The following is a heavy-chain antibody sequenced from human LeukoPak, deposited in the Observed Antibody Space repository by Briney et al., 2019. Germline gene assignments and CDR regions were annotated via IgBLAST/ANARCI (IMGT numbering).Heavy chain of an antibody. CDR1: GFSLSTSGVG. D-gene: IGHD5-18*01. Sequence: EPGPTLVKPTQTLTLTCTFSGFSLSTSGVGVGWIRQPPGKALEWLALIYWDDDKRYSPSLKSRLTITKDTSKNQVVLTMTNMDPVDTATYYCAHSWGPDTAMAASFDYWGQGTLVTVSS. CDR2: IYWDDDK. J-gene: IGHJ4*02. CDR3: AHSWGPDTAMAASFDY. V-gene: IGHV2-5*02.